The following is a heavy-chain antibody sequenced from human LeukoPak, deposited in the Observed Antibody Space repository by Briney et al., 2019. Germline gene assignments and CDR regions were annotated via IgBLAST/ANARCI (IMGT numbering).Heavy chain of an antibody. Sequence: PGGSLRLSCVDSGFTFGTYWMTWVRQAPGKGLEWVANIKYDGSEKYYVDSVKGRFTISRGNAKNSVSLQMTSLRAEDTAMYYCARDKYYDRYFDAWGQGILVTVSS. CDR2: IKYDGSEK. CDR1: GFTFGTYW. CDR3: ARDKYYDRYFDA. J-gene: IGHJ4*02. D-gene: IGHD3-22*01. V-gene: IGHV3-7*01.